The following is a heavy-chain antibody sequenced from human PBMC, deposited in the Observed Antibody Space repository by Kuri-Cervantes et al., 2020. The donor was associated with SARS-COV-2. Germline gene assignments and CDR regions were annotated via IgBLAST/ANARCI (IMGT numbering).Heavy chain of an antibody. V-gene: IGHV1-69*13. Sequence: SVKVSCKASGGTFSSYAISWVRQAPGQGLEWMGRIIPIFGTANYAQKFQGRVTITADESTSTAYMELSSLRSEDTAVYYCARSCDFWSGPSGSAFDIWGQGTMVTVSS. D-gene: IGHD3-3*01. CDR3: ARSCDFWSGPSGSAFDI. J-gene: IGHJ3*02. CDR2: IIPIFGTA. CDR1: GGTFSSYA.